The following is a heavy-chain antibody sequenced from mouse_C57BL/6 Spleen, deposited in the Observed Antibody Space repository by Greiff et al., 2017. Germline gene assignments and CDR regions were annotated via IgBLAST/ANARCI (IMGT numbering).Heavy chain of an antibody. Sequence: EVMLVESGGDLVKPGGSLKLSCAASGFTFSSYGMSWVRQTPDKRLEWVATISSGGSYTYYPDSVKGRFTISRDNAKNTLYLQMSSLKSEDTAMYYCAREEVYLDYWGQGTTLTVSS. CDR2: ISSGGSYT. V-gene: IGHV5-6*01. CDR3: AREEVYLDY. J-gene: IGHJ2*01. CDR1: GFTFSSYG.